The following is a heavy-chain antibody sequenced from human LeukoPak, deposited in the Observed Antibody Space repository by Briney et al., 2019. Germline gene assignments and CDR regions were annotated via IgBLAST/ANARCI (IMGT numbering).Heavy chain of an antibody. J-gene: IGHJ4*02. V-gene: IGHV4-59*01. Sequence: PSETLSLTCTVSGGSISSYYWSWIRQPPGKGLEWIGYIYYSGSTNYNPSLKSRVTISVGTSKNQFSLKLSSVTAADTAVYYCARGAARMVEIATIISFEYWGQGTLVTVSS. CDR3: ARGAARMVEIATIISFEY. CDR1: GGSISSYY. CDR2: IYYSGST. D-gene: IGHD5-24*01.